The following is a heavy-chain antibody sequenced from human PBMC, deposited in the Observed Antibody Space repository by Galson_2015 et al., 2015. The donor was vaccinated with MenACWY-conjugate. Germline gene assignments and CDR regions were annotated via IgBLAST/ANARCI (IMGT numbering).Heavy chain of an antibody. Sequence: SLRLSCAASGFTFSNYAMNWVRQAPGKGLEWVAHVNRETNIIHYADSVKGRFTISRDNGKNALFLQMISLRAEDTAVYYCARDHNWAFDYGGQATLVTVSS. D-gene: IGHD1-20*01. CDR1: GFTFSNYA. CDR3: ARDHNWAFDY. CDR2: VNRETNII. J-gene: IGHJ4*02. V-gene: IGHV3-48*04.